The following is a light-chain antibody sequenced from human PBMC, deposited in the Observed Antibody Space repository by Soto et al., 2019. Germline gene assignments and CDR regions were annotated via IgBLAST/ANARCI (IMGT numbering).Light chain of an antibody. CDR1: SSDVGGYNY. J-gene: IGLJ1*01. V-gene: IGLV2-14*01. CDR3: SSYTSSSTLPWV. Sequence: QSALTQPASVSGSPGQSITISCTGTSSDVGGYNYVSWYQQHPGKAPKLMIYDVSNRPSGVSNRFSASKSGNTASLTISGLQAEDEADYYCSSYTSSSTLPWVFVTGTKLTVL. CDR2: DVS.